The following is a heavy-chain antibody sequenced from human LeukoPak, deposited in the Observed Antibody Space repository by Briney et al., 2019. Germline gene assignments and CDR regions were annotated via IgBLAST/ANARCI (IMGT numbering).Heavy chain of an antibody. CDR1: GFTFSSYS. CDR3: AKDRAGTERGVFDY. V-gene: IGHV3-21*01. Sequence: GVLRLSCAASGFTFSSYSMNWVRQAPGKGLEWVSSISSSSSYIYYADSVKGRFTISRDNSKNTLYLQMNSLRSEDTAVYYCAKDRAGTERGVFDYWGQGTLVTVSS. J-gene: IGHJ4*02. CDR2: ISSSSSYI. D-gene: IGHD6-19*01.